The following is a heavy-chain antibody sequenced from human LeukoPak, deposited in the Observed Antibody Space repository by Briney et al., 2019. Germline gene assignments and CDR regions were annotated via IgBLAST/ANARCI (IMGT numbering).Heavy chain of an antibody. J-gene: IGHJ5*02. Sequence: GGSLRLSCAASGFTFSSYAMHWVRQAPGKGLEWVAVISYDGSNKYYADSVKGRFTISRDNSKNTLYLQMNSLRAEDTAEYYCGSPVVPAATRFDPWGQGTLVTVSS. CDR1: GFTFSSYA. V-gene: IGHV3-30-3*01. CDR3: GSPVVPAATRFDP. CDR2: ISYDGSNK. D-gene: IGHD2-2*01.